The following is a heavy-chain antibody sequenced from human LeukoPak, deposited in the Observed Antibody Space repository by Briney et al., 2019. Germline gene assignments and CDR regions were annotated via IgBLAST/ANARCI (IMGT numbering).Heavy chain of an antibody. D-gene: IGHD2-21*02. CDR2: INPSGGST. Sequence: ASVKVSCKASGYTFTSYYMHWVRQAPGQGLEWMGIINPSGGSTSYAQKFQGRVTMTRDTSTSTVYMELSSLRSEDTAVYYCARICGGDCYYSYYFDYWGQGTLVTVSS. V-gene: IGHV1-46*01. CDR3: ARICGGDCYYSYYFDY. J-gene: IGHJ4*02. CDR1: GYTFTSYY.